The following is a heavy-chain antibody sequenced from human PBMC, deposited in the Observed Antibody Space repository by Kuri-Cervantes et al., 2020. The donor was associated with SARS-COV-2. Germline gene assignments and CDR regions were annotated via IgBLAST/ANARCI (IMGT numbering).Heavy chain of an antibody. CDR2: IHYSGST. J-gene: IGHJ4*02. D-gene: IGHD6-13*01. Sequence: ESLKISCTVSGGSISSYYWSWIRQPPGKGLEWIAYIHYSGSTNYNPSLKSRVSMSVATSKNQFSLKMTSVTAADSAVYYCARFPSSSWYHFDYWGQGTLVPSPQ. CDR3: ARFPSSSWYHFDY. CDR1: GGSISSYY. V-gene: IGHV4-59*08.